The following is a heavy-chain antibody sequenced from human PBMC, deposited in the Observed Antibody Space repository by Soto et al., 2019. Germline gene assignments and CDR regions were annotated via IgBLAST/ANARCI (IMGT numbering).Heavy chain of an antibody. CDR3: AHRGYKYGPLFDY. CDR1: GFSVSTTGMG. J-gene: IGHJ4*02. CDR2: IFWNDDK. D-gene: IGHD5-18*01. Sequence: SGPTLVNPTETLTLTCTFSGFSVSTTGMGVGWIRQPPGKALEWLALIFWNDDKRYIPSLKSRLTITKGTYNNQVVLTMTNMDPVDTGTYYCAHRGYKYGPLFDYWGQGXLVTVHS. V-gene: IGHV2-5*01.